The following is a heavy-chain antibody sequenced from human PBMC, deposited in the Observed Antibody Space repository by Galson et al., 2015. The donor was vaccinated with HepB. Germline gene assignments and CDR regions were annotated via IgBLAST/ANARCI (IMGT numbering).Heavy chain of an antibody. D-gene: IGHD1-1*01. CDR1: GYTFTSYG. CDR2: INPNSGDS. J-gene: IGHJ6*02. CDR3: ARGGLQPYYYYGMDV. Sequence: VKVSCKASGYTFTSYGISWVRQAPGQGLEWMGWINPNSGDSNYAQKFQGRVTMTRDTSVSTAYMDLSRLTSDDSAVYYCARGGLQPYYYYGMDVWGQGTTVTVSS. V-gene: IGHV1-2*02.